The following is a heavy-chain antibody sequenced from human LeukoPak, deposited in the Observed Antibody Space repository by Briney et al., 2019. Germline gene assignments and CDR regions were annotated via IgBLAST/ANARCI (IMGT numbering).Heavy chain of an antibody. J-gene: IGHJ4*02. CDR1: GFTFSNYN. D-gene: IGHD5-24*01. Sequence: GTSLRLSCAASGFTFSNYNMNWVRQAPGKGLEWVSYISSSGGTIYYADSVKGRFTISRDNAQNSLYLQMNSLRDEDTAVCFCARASFQRWLQLGGDWGQGTLVTVSS. V-gene: IGHV3-48*02. CDR2: ISSSGGTI. CDR3: ARASFQRWLQLGGD.